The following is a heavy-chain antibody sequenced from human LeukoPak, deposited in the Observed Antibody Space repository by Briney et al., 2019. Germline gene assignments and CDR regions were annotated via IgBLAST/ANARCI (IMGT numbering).Heavy chain of an antibody. J-gene: IGHJ5*02. CDR2: IYTSGST. CDR1: GGSISSYY. D-gene: IGHD1-26*01. V-gene: IGHV4-4*07. Sequence: SETLSLTCTVSGGSISSYYWSWIRQPAGKGLEWIGRIYTSGSTNYNPSLKSRVTMSVDTSKNQFSLKLSAVPAADTVVYYGARDGSYYDNWFDPWGQGTLVTVSS. CDR3: ARDGSYYDNWFDP.